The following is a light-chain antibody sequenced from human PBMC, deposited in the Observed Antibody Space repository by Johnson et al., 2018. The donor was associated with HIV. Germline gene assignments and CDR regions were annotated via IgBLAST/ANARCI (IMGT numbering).Light chain of an antibody. J-gene: IGLJ1*01. Sequence: QSVLTQPPSVSAAPGQKVNISCSGSSSNIGNNYVSWYQQLPGTAPKVLIYDNDKRPSGIPDRFFGSKSAASATLDITGLQSGDEGDYYCATWDASLRANVFGPGTKVTVL. CDR2: DND. CDR3: ATWDASLRANV. CDR1: SSNIGNNY. V-gene: IGLV1-51*01.